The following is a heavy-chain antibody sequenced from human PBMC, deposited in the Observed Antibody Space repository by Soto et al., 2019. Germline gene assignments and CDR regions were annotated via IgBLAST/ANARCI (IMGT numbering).Heavy chain of an antibody. CDR1: GFTISSYS. Sequence: EVQLLESGGGLVQPGGSLRLSCAASGFTISSYSMNWVRQAPGKGLEWVSVISGSGGKTDYAESVKGRFTISRDKSENTLFLDMNSLRVEDTAVYYCVKGLGLIPSDNSGWYGGDAFDIWGQGTIVTVSS. D-gene: IGHD6-19*01. CDR3: VKGLGLIPSDNSGWYGGDAFDI. CDR2: ISGSGGKT. V-gene: IGHV3-23*01. J-gene: IGHJ3*02.